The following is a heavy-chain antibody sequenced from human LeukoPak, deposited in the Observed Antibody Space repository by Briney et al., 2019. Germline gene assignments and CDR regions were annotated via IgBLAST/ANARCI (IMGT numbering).Heavy chain of an antibody. CDR1: GFTFGSYA. V-gene: IGHV3-23*01. CDR2: VSASGGST. D-gene: IGHD3-10*01. Sequence: GGSLRLACPASGFTFGSYAMNWVRQAPGKGLEWVSTVSASGGSTYYADSVEGRFTISRDNSKNTLYLQMNSLRTDDTAVYFCARLPMVRGVIHLDCWGQGTLVTVSS. J-gene: IGHJ4*02. CDR3: ARLPMVRGVIHLDC.